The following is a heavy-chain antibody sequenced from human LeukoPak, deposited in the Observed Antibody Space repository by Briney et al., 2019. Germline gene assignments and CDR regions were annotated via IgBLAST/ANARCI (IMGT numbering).Heavy chain of an antibody. J-gene: IGHJ5*02. D-gene: IGHD3-10*01. CDR2: INHSGST. V-gene: IGHV4-34*01. Sequence: SETLSLTCAVYGGSFSGYYWSWIRQPPGKGLEWIGEINHSGSTNYNPSLKSRVTISVDTSKNQFSLKLSSVTAADTAVYYCARDHGSGSYWSGRFDPWGQGTLVTVSS. CDR1: GGSFSGYY. CDR3: ARDHGSGSYWSGRFDP.